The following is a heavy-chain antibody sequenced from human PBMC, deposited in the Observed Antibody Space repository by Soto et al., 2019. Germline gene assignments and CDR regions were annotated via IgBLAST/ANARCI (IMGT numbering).Heavy chain of an antibody. V-gene: IGHV4-4*02. CDR2: IYHSGST. Sequence: TLSLTCVVSSGSISSSNWWSWVRQPPGKGLERIGEIYHSGSTNYNPSLKSRVTISVDKSKNQFSLKLSSVTAADTAVYYCARDMSYCSSTTCYAEDYYYYMDVWGKGTTVTVSS. J-gene: IGHJ6*03. D-gene: IGHD2-2*01. CDR3: ARDMSYCSSTTCYAEDYYYYMDV. CDR1: SGSISSSNW.